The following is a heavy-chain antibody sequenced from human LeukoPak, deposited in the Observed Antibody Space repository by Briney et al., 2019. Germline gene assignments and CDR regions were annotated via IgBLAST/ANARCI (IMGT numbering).Heavy chain of an antibody. CDR2: IYYSGNT. CDR1: GGSVSSSSYY. Sequence: PSETLSLTCTVSGGSVSSSSYYWGWVRQPPGKGLEWIASIYYSGNTYHNPSLKSRVTISVDTSKNQFSLKLSSVTAADTAVYYCARQRTKAVATITLGPDYMDVWGKGTTVTVSS. J-gene: IGHJ6*03. D-gene: IGHD5-12*01. CDR3: ARQRTKAVATITLGPDYMDV. V-gene: IGHV4-39*01.